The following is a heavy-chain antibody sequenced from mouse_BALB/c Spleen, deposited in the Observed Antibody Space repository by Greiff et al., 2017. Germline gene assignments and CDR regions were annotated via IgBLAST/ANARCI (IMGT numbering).Heavy chain of an antibody. CDR3: SYYRYGCAMDY. CDR1: GYSFTSDNA. Sequence: DVQLQESGPGLVKPSQSLSLSCTVTGYSFTSDNASTWRRQFPGNKLVWMAYISNSGSTSYNPYLKSRSSITLDKSKNQYFLQLNFLTTEDAATYLCSYYRYGCAMDYWGQGTSGTVSS. J-gene: IGHJ4*01. V-gene: IGHV3-2*02. D-gene: IGHD2-14*01. CDR2: ISNSGST.